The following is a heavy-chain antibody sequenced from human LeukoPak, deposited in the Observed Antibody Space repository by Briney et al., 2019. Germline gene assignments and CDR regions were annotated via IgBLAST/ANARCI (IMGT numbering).Heavy chain of an antibody. D-gene: IGHD5-18*01. J-gene: IGHJ4*02. V-gene: IGHV3-74*01. CDR3: ARGGFNYGVFDY. CDR2: INTDGRST. CDR1: GITFSSYE. Sequence: GGSLRLSRAASGITFSSYEMNWVRQAPGKGLVWVSRINTDGRSTSYADSVKGRFTISRDNAKNTLYLQMNSLRVEDTAVYYCARGGFNYGVFDYWGQGTLVTVSS.